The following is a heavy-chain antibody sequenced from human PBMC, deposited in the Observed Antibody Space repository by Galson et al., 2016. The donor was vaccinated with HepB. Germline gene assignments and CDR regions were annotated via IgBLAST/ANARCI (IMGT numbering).Heavy chain of an antibody. CDR3: ARDNGDYDASAFDI. CDR1: GASLTTGSHS. V-gene: IGHV4-61*02. Sequence: TLSLTCTVSGASLTTGSHSWTWIRQPAGKGLEWIGRSYTSGFTNYNPSLESRVTISLDRSKNQFSLKLRSVTAADTAVYYCARDNGDYDASAFDIWGEGTMVTASS. CDR2: SYTSGFT. J-gene: IGHJ3*02. D-gene: IGHD4-17*01.